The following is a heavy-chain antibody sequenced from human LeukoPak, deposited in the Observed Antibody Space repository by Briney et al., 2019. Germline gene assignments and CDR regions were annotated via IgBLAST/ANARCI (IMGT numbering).Heavy chain of an antibody. Sequence: SGGSLRLSCAASGFTFSTYAMSWVRQAPGKGLVWVSRINSDGSSTSYADSVKGRFTISRDNAKNTLYLQMNSLRAEDTAVYYCVVRGLTQQPVDYWGQGTLVTVSS. CDR2: INSDGSST. J-gene: IGHJ4*02. V-gene: IGHV3-74*01. CDR3: VVRGLTQQPVDY. CDR1: GFTFSTYA. D-gene: IGHD6-13*01.